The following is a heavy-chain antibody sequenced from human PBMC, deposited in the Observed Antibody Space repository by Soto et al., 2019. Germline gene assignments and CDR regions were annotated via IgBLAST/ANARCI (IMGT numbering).Heavy chain of an antibody. Sequence: SETLSLTXTVSGASISTSTYYWAWVRQPPGKGLEWIGYIYYTGDTFYNPSLKSRVTISVDTSIHQFSLTLTSVTAADTAIYYCSRHGAAVLYYYGMDVWGQGTAVTVSS. CDR2: IYYTGDT. V-gene: IGHV4-39*01. D-gene: IGHD3-10*01. CDR3: SRHGAAVLYYYGMDV. CDR1: GASISTSTYY. J-gene: IGHJ6*02.